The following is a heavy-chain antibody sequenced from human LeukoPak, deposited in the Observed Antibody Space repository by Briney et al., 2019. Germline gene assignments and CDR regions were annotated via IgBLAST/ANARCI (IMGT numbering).Heavy chain of an antibody. CDR1: GFTFSSYG. CDR2: IWYDGSNK. D-gene: IGHD3-22*01. CDR3: AKDRDIYYDSSGYRQNDAFDI. J-gene: IGHJ3*02. Sequence: GGSLRLSCAASGFTFSSYGMHWVRPAPGKGLDWGAVIWYDGSNKYYAESVKGRFSISRDNSKNTLYLQMNSLRAEDTAVYYCAKDRDIYYDSSGYRQNDAFDIWGQGTMVTVSS. V-gene: IGHV3-33*06.